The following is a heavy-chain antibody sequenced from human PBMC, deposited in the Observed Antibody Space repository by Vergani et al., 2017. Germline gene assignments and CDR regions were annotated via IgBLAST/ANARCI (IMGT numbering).Heavy chain of an antibody. V-gene: IGHV4-38-2*01. CDR1: GYSISSGYY. J-gene: IGHJ4*02. CDR3: ARQAGRAVAPRKIYYFDY. D-gene: IGHD6-19*01. Sequence: QVQLQESGPGLVKPSETLSLTCAVSGYSISSGYYWGWIRQPPGKGLEWIGSIYHSGSTYYNSSLKSRVTISVDTSKNQFSLKLSSVTAADTAVYYCARQAGRAVAPRKIYYFDYWGQGTLVTVSS. CDR2: IYHSGST.